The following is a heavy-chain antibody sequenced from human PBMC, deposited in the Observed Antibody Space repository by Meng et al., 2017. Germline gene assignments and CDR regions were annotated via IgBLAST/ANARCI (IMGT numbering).Heavy chain of an antibody. D-gene: IGHD3-10*01. CDR3: ARSWVYGSSVPYYFDY. V-gene: IGHV1-2*02. Sequence: ASVKVSCKASGYTFTGYYMHWVRQAPGQGLEWMGWINPNSGGTNYAQKFQGRVTMTRDTSISTAYMELSRLRSDDTAVYSCARSWVYGSSVPYYFDYWGQGTLVTVSS. J-gene: IGHJ4*02. CDR2: INPNSGGT. CDR1: GYTFTGYY.